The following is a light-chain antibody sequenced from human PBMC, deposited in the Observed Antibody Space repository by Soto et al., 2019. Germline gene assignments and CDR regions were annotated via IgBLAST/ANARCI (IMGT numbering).Light chain of an antibody. CDR3: QQYGSSSTWT. CDR2: GAS. Sequence: ETVLTQSPGTLSLSPGERATLSCRASQSVSSAFLAWHQQKPGQAPRLLIYGASSRATGVPDRFSGSGSGTEFPLTISRLEPEDSAVYYCQQYGSSSTWTFGQGTKVELK. J-gene: IGKJ1*01. CDR1: QSVSSAF. V-gene: IGKV3-20*01.